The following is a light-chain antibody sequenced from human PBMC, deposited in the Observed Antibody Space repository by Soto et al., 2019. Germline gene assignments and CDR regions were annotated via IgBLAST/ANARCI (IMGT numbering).Light chain of an antibody. V-gene: IGKV1-5*03. CDR3: QQYNTFST. CDR2: KAS. Sequence: DVQMTQSPSTLSASVGDRVTITCRASQSIDIWLAWYQQKPGKAPNLLIYKASTLETGVPSRFTGSGSGTDFTLNLSSLQPDDFATYYCQQYNTFSTFGQGTKVEMK. CDR1: QSIDIW. J-gene: IGKJ1*01.